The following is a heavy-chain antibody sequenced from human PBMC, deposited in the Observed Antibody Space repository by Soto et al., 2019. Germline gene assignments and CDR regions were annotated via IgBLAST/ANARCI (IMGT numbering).Heavy chain of an antibody. CDR1: GYSFTDYH. V-gene: IGHV1-2*04. CDR2: INPKSGGT. J-gene: IGHJ6*02. D-gene: IGHD2-8*01. CDR3: ARGDSTDCSNGVCSFFYNHDMDV. Sequence: QVQLVQSGAEVKKPGASVKVSCKASGYSFTDYHIHWERQAPGQGLEWLGRINPKSGGTSTAQKFQGWVTMTTATSISTASMELTRLTSDDTAIYYCARGDSTDCSNGVCSFFYNHDMDVWGQGTTVTVSS.